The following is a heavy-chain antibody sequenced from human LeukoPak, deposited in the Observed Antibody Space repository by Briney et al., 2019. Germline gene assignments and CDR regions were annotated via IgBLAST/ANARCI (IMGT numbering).Heavy chain of an antibody. D-gene: IGHD3-16*01. CDR1: GFTVSSNY. J-gene: IGHJ4*02. Sequence: GGSLRLSCAASGFTVSSNYMSWVRQAPGKGLEWVSVIYSGGSTYYADSVKGRFTISRDNSKNTLYLQMNSLRAEDTAVYYCAKGSFGTYFDCWGQGTLVTVSS. CDR3: AKGSFGTYFDC. V-gene: IGHV3-66*01. CDR2: IYSGGST.